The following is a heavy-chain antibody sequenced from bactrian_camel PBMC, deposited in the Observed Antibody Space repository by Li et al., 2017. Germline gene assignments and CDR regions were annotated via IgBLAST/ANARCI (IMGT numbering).Heavy chain of an antibody. CDR1: GDTSKDNC. CDR3: AARVCYYGTSIVFSSSSYTY. D-gene: IGHD6*01. Sequence: HVQLVESGGGSVQAGGSLRLSCVISGDTSKDNCVGWFCQTPGKEREGVAFVYFGGGRTYYADSVKGRFTISQEKGKNTVYLRMNSLKPDDTGMYYCAARVCYYGTSIVFSSSSYTYWGQGTQVTVS. J-gene: IGHJ4*01. V-gene: IGHV3S63*01. CDR2: VYFGGGRT.